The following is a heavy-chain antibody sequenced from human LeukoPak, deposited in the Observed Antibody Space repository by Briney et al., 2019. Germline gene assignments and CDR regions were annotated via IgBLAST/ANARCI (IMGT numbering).Heavy chain of an antibody. CDR1: GGTFSSYA. J-gene: IGHJ4*02. CDR2: VIPIFGTA. Sequence: SVKVSCKASGGTFSSYAISWVRQAPGQGLEWMGGVIPIFGTANYAQKFQGRVTITADESTSTAYMELSSLRSEDTAVYYRARAGIEMTLVSPRADYWGQGTLVTVSS. D-gene: IGHD5-24*01. CDR3: ARAGIEMTLVSPRADY. V-gene: IGHV1-69*13.